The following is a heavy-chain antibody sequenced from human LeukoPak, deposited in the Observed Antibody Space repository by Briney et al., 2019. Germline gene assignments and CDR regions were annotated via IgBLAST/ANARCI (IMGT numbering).Heavy chain of an antibody. CDR2: IRYDGNNK. CDR3: ARTAAIERVDY. D-gene: IGHD2-2*01. CDR1: GLTFSTCG. V-gene: IGHV3-30*02. J-gene: IGHJ4*02. Sequence: GGSLRLSCAASGLTFSTCGMHWVRQAPGKGLEWVTYIRYDGNNKFYADSVKGRFTISRDNSKNTLYLQMSSLRAEDTALYYCARTAAIERVDYWGQGTLVTVSS.